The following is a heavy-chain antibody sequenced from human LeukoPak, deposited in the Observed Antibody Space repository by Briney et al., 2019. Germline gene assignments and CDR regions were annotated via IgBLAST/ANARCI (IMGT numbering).Heavy chain of an antibody. Sequence: HGESLKISCKGSGYSFTSYWIGWVRQRPGKGLEWMGIIYPGDSDTRYSPSLQGQVTISVDKSISTAYVQWSSLKASDTAMYYCARCPLESGGFDYWGQGTLVTVSS. CDR1: GYSFTSYW. D-gene: IGHD3-3*01. V-gene: IGHV5-51*01. CDR2: IYPGDSDT. J-gene: IGHJ4*02. CDR3: ARCPLESGGFDY.